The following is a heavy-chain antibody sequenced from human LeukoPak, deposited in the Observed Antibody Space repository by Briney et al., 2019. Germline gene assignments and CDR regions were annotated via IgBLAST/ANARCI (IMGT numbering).Heavy chain of an antibody. V-gene: IGHV1-69*06. Sequence: SVKVSCKASGGTFSSYAISWVRQAPGQGLEWMGGIIPIFGTANYAQKFQGRVTITADKSTSTAYMELSSLRSEDTAVYYCARDQTLYSSPSYYFDSWGQGTLVTVSS. J-gene: IGHJ4*02. CDR2: IIPIFGTA. CDR1: GGTFSSYA. CDR3: ARDQTLYSSPSYYFDS. D-gene: IGHD6-13*01.